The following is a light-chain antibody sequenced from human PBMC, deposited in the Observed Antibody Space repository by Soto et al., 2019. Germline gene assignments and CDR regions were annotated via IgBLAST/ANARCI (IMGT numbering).Light chain of an antibody. J-gene: IGKJ1*01. V-gene: IGKV3-11*01. CDR1: QYINTR. Sequence: EIVLTHSPATLSSFPGDRVTLSCRASQYINTRLAWYQHRPGQAPRLLIYQTSIRAAGIPARFSASGSGTDFTLTISGVQPEDFALYYCHQRQSWPRTFGQGTKVDIK. CDR3: HQRQSWPRT. CDR2: QTS.